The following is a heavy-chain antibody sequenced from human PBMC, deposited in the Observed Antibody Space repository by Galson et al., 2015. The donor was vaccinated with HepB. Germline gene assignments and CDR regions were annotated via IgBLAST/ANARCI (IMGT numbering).Heavy chain of an antibody. J-gene: IGHJ4*02. Sequence: SVKVSCKASGGTFSNYIISWVRQAPGQGLEWMGKIIPLFGVPNYAQDFQDRVTITADKSTNITDMEMHSLTSGDTAVYFCVINYFDTSGYFDFWGQGTLVTVSS. CDR2: IIPLFGVP. CDR1: GGTFSNYI. CDR3: VINYFDTSGYFDF. V-gene: IGHV1-69*02. D-gene: IGHD3-22*01.